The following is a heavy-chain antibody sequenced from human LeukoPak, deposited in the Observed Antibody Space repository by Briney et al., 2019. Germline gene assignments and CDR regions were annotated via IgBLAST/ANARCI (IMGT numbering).Heavy chain of an antibody. CDR3: ARSIVVVPAASTYYYYYYMDV. J-gene: IGHJ6*03. V-gene: IGHV1-69*05. Sequence: ASVKVSCKASGYTFTSYYMHWVRQAPGQGLEWMGGIIPIFGTANYAQKFQGRVTITTDESTSTAYMELSSLRSEDTAVYYCARSIVVVPAASTYYYYYYMDVWGKGTTVTVSS. D-gene: IGHD2-2*01. CDR2: IIPIFGTA. CDR1: GYTFTSYY.